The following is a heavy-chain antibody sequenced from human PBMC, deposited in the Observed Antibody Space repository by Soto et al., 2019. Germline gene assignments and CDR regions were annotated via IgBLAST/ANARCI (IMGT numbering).Heavy chain of an antibody. V-gene: IGHV3-30*18. CDR3: AKTMVVATIRPTLFDY. Sequence: QVQLVESGGGVVQPGRSLRLSCAASGFTFSSYGMHWVRQAPGKGLEWVAVISYDGSNKYYADSVKGRFTISRDNSKNTLYLQMNSLRAEDTAVYYCAKTMVVATIRPTLFDYWGQGTLVTVSP. D-gene: IGHD5-12*01. J-gene: IGHJ4*02. CDR1: GFTFSSYG. CDR2: ISYDGSNK.